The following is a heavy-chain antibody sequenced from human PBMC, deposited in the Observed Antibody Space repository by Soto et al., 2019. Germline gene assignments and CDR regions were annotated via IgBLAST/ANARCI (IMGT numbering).Heavy chain of an antibody. CDR3: AKLGIPGSDGYDGY. J-gene: IGHJ4*02. V-gene: IGHV3-9*01. Sequence: GGSLRLSCAASGFTFDDYAMHWVRQAPGKGLEWVSGISWNSGSIGYADSVKGRFTISRDNAKNSLYLQMNSLRAEDTALYYCAKLGIPGSDGYDGYWGQGTLVTVSS. D-gene: IGHD2-2*01. CDR1: GFTFDDYA. CDR2: ISWNSGSI.